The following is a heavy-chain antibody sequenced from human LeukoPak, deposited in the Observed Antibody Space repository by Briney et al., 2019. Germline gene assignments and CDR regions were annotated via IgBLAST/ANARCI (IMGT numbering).Heavy chain of an antibody. Sequence: ASVKVSCKASGYTFTSYGISWVRQAPGQGLEWMGWISAYNGNTNYAQKFQGRVTMTRDTSISTAYMELSRLRSDDTAVYYCARVSPLYYDSSGYDYWGQGTLVTVSS. CDR2: ISAYNGNT. J-gene: IGHJ4*02. CDR3: ARVSPLYYDSSGYDY. D-gene: IGHD3-22*01. V-gene: IGHV1-18*01. CDR1: GYTFTSYG.